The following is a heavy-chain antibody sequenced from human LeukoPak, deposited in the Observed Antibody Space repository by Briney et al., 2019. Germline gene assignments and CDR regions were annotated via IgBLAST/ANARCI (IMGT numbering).Heavy chain of an antibody. V-gene: IGHV4-34*01. J-gene: IGHJ4*02. CDR1: GGSFSGYY. CDR2: INHSGST. D-gene: IGHD3-10*01. CDR3: ARGGPYYYGSGSYSRGISFDY. Sequence: PSETLSLTCAVYGGSFSGYYWSWIRQPPGKGLEWIGEINHSGSTNYNPSLKSRVTISVDTSKNQFSLKLSSVTAADTAVYYCARGGPYYYGSGSYSRGISFDYWGQGTLVTVSS.